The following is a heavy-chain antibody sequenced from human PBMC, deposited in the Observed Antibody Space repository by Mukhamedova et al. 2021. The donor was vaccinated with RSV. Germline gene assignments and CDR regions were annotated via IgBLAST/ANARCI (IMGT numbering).Heavy chain of an antibody. D-gene: IGHD2-15*01. Sequence: VSSISSSSSYIYYADSVKGRFTISRDNAKNSLYLQMNSLRAEDTAVYYCARDRDICSGGSCPILWVMSYGMDVWGQGTTVTVSS. CDR3: ARDRDICSGGSCPILWVMSYGMDV. V-gene: IGHV3-21*01. J-gene: IGHJ6*02. CDR2: ISSSSSYI.